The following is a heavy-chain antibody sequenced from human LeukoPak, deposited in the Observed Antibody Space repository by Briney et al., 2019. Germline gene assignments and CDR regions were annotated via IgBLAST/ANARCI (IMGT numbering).Heavy chain of an antibody. CDR2: ISSSSSYI. Sequence: GGSLRLSCAASGFTFSSYSMNWVRQAPGKGLEWVSSISSSSSYIYSADSVKGRFTISRDNAKNSLYLQMNSLRAEDTAVYYCAKDLVTGGSYPDYWGQGTLVTVSS. D-gene: IGHD1-26*01. CDR1: GFTFSSYS. J-gene: IGHJ4*02. V-gene: IGHV3-21*04. CDR3: AKDLVTGGSYPDY.